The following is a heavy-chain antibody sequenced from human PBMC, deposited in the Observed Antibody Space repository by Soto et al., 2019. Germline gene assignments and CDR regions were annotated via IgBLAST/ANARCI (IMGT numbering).Heavy chain of an antibody. V-gene: IGHV1-46*01. J-gene: IGHJ6*02. D-gene: IGHD3-22*01. CDR3: ARDPRMIVVVIDNYGMDV. CDR2: INPSGGST. CDR1: GYTFTSYY. Sequence: ASVKVSCKASGYTFTSYYMHWVRQAPGQGLEWMGIINPSGGSTSYAQKFQGRVTMTRDTSTSTVYMELSSLRSEDTAVYYCARDPRMIVVVIDNYGMDVWGQGTTVTVSS.